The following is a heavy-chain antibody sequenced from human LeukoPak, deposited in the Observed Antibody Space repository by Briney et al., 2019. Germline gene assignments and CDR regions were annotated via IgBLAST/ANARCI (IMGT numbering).Heavy chain of an antibody. J-gene: IGHJ4*02. D-gene: IGHD3-3*01. V-gene: IGHV3-30-3*01. CDR2: ISYDGSNK. CDR1: GFTFSSYA. Sequence: GGSLRLSCAASGFTFSSYAMHWVRQAPGKGLEWVAVISYDGSNKYYADSVKGRFTISRDNSKNTLYLQMNSLRAEDTAVYYRARGELRFLEWLLNLDYWGQGTLVTVSS. CDR3: ARGELRFLEWLLNLDY.